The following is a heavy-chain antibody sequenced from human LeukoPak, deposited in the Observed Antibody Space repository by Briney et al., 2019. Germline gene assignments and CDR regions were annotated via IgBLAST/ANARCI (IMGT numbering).Heavy chain of an antibody. CDR3: VRDRGTYRPIDY. CDR1: GFAFSTLT. D-gene: IGHD1-26*01. CDR2: ISSSSSYI. J-gene: IGHJ4*02. Sequence: GGSLRLSCAASGFAFSTLTMNWVRQAPGKGLELVSSISSSSSYIYYADSVKGRFTISRDNAKNSLYLQMNSLRAEDTAIYYCVRDRGTYRPIDYWGQGTLVTVSS. V-gene: IGHV3-21*04.